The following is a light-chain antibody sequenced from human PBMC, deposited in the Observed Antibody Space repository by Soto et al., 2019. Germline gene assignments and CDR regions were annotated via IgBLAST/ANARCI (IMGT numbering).Light chain of an antibody. Sequence: EIVLTQSPATLSLSPGERATLSCRASQSVSSYLAWYQQKPGQAPRLLIYDASNRATGIPARFSGSGSGTDFTLTISSLETEDFAVYYCQQRSNWPTFGQGNEV. CDR2: DAS. CDR1: QSVSSY. J-gene: IGKJ1*01. CDR3: QQRSNWPT. V-gene: IGKV3-11*01.